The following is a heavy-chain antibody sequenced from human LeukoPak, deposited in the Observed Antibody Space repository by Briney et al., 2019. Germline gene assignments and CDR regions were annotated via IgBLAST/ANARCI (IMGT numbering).Heavy chain of an antibody. J-gene: IGHJ4*02. Sequence: SETLSLTCTVSGGSISSGDYYWSWIRQPPGKGLEWIGYIYYSGSTYYNPSLKSRVTISVDTSKNQFSLKLSSVTAADTAVYYCASQDYGDTPIDYWGQGTLVTVSS. CDR3: ASQDYGDTPIDY. CDR2: IYYSGST. D-gene: IGHD4-17*01. CDR1: GGSISSGDYY. V-gene: IGHV4-30-4*01.